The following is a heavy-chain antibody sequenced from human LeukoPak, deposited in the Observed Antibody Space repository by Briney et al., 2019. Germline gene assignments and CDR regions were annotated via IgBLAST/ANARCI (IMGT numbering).Heavy chain of an antibody. CDR3: ASTFDGSTNYYYYMDV. J-gene: IGHJ6*03. Sequence: SQTLSLTCTVSGGSISSGSYYWSWIRQPAGKGLEWIGRIYTSGSTNYNPSLKSRVTMSVDTSKNQFSLKLSSVTAADTAVYYCASTFDGSTNYYYYMDVWGKGTTITISS. D-gene: IGHD3-10*01. CDR1: GGSISSGSYY. V-gene: IGHV4-61*02. CDR2: IYTSGST.